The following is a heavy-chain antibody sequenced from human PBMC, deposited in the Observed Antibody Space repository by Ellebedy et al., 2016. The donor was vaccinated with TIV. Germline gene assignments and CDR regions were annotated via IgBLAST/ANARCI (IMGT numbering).Heavy chain of an antibody. V-gene: IGHV5-51*01. D-gene: IGHD3-10*01. CDR3: ARYLGSGSHFDD. Sequence: KVSCKGSGYSFTTYWIGWVRQMPGKGLEWMGIIYPGDSDTRYNPSFQGQVTIPADKSISTAYLQWSSLKASDTAMYFCARYLGSGSHFDDWGQGTLVTVSS. CDR2: IYPGDSDT. CDR1: GYSFTTYW. J-gene: IGHJ4*02.